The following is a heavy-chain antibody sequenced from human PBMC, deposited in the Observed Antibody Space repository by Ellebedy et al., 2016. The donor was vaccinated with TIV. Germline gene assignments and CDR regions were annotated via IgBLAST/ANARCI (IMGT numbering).Heavy chain of an antibody. CDR1: GFTFSSYA. D-gene: IGHD1-26*01. V-gene: IGHV3-23*01. CDR2: ISGSGGST. CDR3: AKRPSRVGATNPFDY. Sequence: GESLKISCAASGFTFSSYAMSWVRQAPGKGLEWVSAISGSGGSTYYADSVKGRFTISRDNSKNTLYLQMNSLRAEDTAVYYCAKRPSRVGATNPFDYWGQGTLVTVSS. J-gene: IGHJ4*02.